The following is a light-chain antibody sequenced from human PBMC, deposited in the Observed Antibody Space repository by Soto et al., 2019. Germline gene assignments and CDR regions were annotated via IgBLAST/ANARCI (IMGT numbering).Light chain of an antibody. CDR1: QSVSSD. CDR2: DAS. J-gene: IGKJ1*01. V-gene: IGKV3-20*01. CDR3: QQYGSSPWT. Sequence: EIVLTQSPATLSLSPGERATLSCRASQSVSSDLAWYQQKPGQAPKLLIYDASTRATGIPARFSGSGSGADFILSISRLEPEDFAVYYCQQYGSSPWTFGQGTKVDVK.